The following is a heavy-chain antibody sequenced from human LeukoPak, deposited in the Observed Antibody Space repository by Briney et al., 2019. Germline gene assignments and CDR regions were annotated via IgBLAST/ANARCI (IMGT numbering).Heavy chain of an antibody. J-gene: IGHJ4*02. D-gene: IGHD5-18*01. Sequence: PGGSLRLSCAASGFTFSSYGMSWVRQAPGKGLEWVSGISGSGGSTYYADSVKGRFTISRDNSKNTLYLQMNSLRAEDTAVYYCAKQILHTAMAPGFDYWGQGTLVTVSS. V-gene: IGHV3-23*01. CDR1: GFTFSSYG. CDR3: AKQILHTAMAPGFDY. CDR2: ISGSGGST.